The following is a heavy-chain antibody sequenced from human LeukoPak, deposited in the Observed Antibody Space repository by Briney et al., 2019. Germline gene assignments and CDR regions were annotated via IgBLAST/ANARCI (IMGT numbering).Heavy chain of an antibody. D-gene: IGHD6-13*01. V-gene: IGHV4-34*01. CDR1: GGSFSDYY. CDR3: ASSGYSSSWNGEWDY. J-gene: IGHJ4*02. Sequence: SETLSLTCAVYGGSFSDYYWSWIRQPPRKGLEWIGDINHSASTNYNPSLKSRVTISVDTSKKQFSLKLSSVTAADTAVYYCASSGYSSSWNGEWDYWGQGTLVTVSS. CDR2: INHSAST.